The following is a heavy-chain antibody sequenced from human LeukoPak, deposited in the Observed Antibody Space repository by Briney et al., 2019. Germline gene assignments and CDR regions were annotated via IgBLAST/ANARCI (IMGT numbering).Heavy chain of an antibody. J-gene: IGHJ4*02. CDR3: ARGEYYYDSSGYYPNFGY. CDR1: GFTFSSYD. V-gene: IGHV3-30*01. Sequence: GGSLRLSCAASGFTFSSYDMHWVRQAPGKGLEWVAVISYDGSNKYYADSVKGRFTISRDNSKNTLYVQMNSLRAEDTAVFYCARGEYYYDSSGYYPNFGYWGQGTLVTVSS. D-gene: IGHD3-22*01. CDR2: ISYDGSNK.